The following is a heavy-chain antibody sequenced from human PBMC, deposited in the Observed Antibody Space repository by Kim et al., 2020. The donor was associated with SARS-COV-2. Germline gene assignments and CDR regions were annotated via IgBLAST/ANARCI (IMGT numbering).Heavy chain of an antibody. D-gene: IGHD1-1*01. CDR1: GYSFTTYR. J-gene: IGHJ5*02. CDR3: ARDVSWRIINSNLVDP. Sequence: ASVKVSCKASGYSFTTYRMHWVRQAPGQRLEWMGWIDTKTGNPTYAPAFTGRFVFSLDTSVTTAYLQISGLRAEDTAAYYCARDVSWRIINSNLVDPWGQGTLVIVSS. V-gene: IGHV7-4-1*02. CDR2: IDTKTGNP.